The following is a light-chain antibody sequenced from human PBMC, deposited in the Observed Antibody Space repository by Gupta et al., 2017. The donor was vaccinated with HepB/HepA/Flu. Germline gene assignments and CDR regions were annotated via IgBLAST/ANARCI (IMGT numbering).Light chain of an antibody. Sequence: SYELTQPLSVSVAVGPTVRFTRGGNNIGHNNVHWYQQKQGQAPVLVIYRDSNRPSGIPERLSGSNSGNTATLTISRAQAGDESDFYCQVWDSNTVLFGGGTKLTVL. CDR2: RDS. CDR3: QVWDSNTVL. V-gene: IGLV3-9*01. J-gene: IGLJ2*01. CDR1: NIGHNN.